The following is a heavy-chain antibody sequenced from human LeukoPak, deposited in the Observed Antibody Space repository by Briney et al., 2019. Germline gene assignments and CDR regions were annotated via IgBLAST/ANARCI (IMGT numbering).Heavy chain of an antibody. J-gene: IGHJ4*02. V-gene: IGHV4-39*01. CDR2: FYYSGST. Sequence: SQTLSLTCTVSGGSISSGGYYWSWIRQPPGKGLEWIGNFYYSGSTYYNPSLENRVTISVDTSKNQFSLRLTSVTAADTAVYYCARLPVAGTGYWGQGTLVTVSS. CDR1: GGSISSGGYY. D-gene: IGHD6-19*01. CDR3: ARLPVAGTGY.